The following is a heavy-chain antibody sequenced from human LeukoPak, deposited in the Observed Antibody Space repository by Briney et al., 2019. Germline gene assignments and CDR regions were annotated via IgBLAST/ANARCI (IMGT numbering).Heavy chain of an antibody. V-gene: IGHV4-39*01. D-gene: IGHD2/OR15-2a*01. CDR1: GGSISSSSYY. J-gene: IGHJ4*02. CDR3: ARGPGSRLSAYFDY. Sequence: PSETLSLTCTVSGGSISSSSYYWGWIRQPPGKGLEWIGSIYYSGSTYYNPSLKSRVTISVDTSKNQFSLKLSPVTAADTAVYYCARGPGSRLSAYFDYWGQGTLVTVSS. CDR2: IYYSGST.